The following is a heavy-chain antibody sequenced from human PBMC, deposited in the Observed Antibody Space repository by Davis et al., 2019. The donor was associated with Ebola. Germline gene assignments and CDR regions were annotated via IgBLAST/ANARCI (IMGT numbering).Heavy chain of an antibody. V-gene: IGHV3-7*01. Sequence: GGSLRLSCAVSGFTFSSYWMSWVRQAPGKGLEWVANIKQDGSEIHYVDSVKGRFTISRDNAKNSLYLQMNSLRAEDTAVYYCAREGLRGSGWEAYWGQGTLVTVSS. CDR1: GFTFSSYW. CDR2: IKQDGSEI. D-gene: IGHD6-19*01. J-gene: IGHJ4*02. CDR3: AREGLRGSGWEAY.